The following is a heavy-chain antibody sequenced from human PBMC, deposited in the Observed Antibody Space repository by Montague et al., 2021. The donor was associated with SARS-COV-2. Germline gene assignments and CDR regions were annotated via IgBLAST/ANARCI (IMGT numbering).Heavy chain of an antibody. J-gene: IGHJ6*02. D-gene: IGHD2-15*01. Sequence: SLRLSCAASGFTFSDYGMSWVRQAPGRGLEWVSGINWNGGSTGYADSVEGRFTISRDNAKNSLYLQMNSLRAEDTALYYCARVMEGYCSGASCYSYYYYGMDVWGQGTTVTVSS. CDR2: INWNGGST. CDR3: ARVMEGYCSGASCYSYYYYGMDV. V-gene: IGHV3-20*04. CDR1: GFTFSDYG.